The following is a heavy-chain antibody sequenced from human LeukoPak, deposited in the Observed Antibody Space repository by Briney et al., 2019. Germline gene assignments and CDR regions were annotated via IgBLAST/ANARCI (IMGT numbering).Heavy chain of an antibody. V-gene: IGHV4-59*01. D-gene: IGHD3-10*01. CDR2: IYYSGST. J-gene: IGHJ5*02. Sequence: SETLSLTCTVSGDSISTYYWSWIRQPPGKGLEWIGYIYYSGSTNYNPSLKSRVTISVDTSKNQFSLKLSSVTAADTAVYYCARFYGSGSVNWFDPWGQGTLVTVSS. CDR3: ARFYGSGSVNWFDP. CDR1: GDSISTYY.